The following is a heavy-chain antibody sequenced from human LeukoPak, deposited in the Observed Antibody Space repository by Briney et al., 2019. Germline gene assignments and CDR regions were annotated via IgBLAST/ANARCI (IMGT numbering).Heavy chain of an antibody. Sequence: PGGSLRLSCAASGFTFSSYWMSWVRQAPGKGLEWVANIKQDGSEKYYVDSVKGRFTISRDNAKNSLYLQMNGLRAEDTAVYYCASYDFWSGYPFDIWGQGTMVTVSS. CDR3: ASYDFWSGYPFDI. CDR1: GFTFSSYW. V-gene: IGHV3-7*03. J-gene: IGHJ3*02. D-gene: IGHD3-3*01. CDR2: IKQDGSEK.